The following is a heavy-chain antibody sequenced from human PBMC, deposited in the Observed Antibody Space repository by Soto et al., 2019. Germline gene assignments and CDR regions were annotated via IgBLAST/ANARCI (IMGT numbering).Heavy chain of an antibody. CDR1: GFPFSNAW. CDR3: TTGNYYDSRGYYYVAKRFDP. CDR2: IKSKTDGGTT. D-gene: IGHD3-22*01. J-gene: IGHJ5*02. V-gene: IGHV3-15*01. Sequence: SLSLSCAASGFPFSNAWMSWVRQAPGKGLEWVGRIKSKTDGGTTDYAAPVKGRFTISRDDSKNTLYLQMNSLKTEDTAVYYCTTGNYYDSRGYYYVAKRFDPWGQGTLVTVSS.